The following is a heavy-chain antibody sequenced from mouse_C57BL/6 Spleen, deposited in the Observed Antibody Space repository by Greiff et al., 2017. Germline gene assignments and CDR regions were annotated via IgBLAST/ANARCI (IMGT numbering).Heavy chain of an antibody. CDR3: ARWASIYDGYYGFAY. Sequence: EVKLVESGGGLVKPGGSLKLSCAASGFTFSDYGMHWVRQAPEKGLEWVAYICSGSSTIYSADTVKGRFTCSRDSAKNTLFLQMTSLRSEDTAMYFCARWASIYDGYYGFAYWGQGTLVTGSA. CDR2: ICSGSSTI. D-gene: IGHD2-3*01. J-gene: IGHJ3*01. V-gene: IGHV5-17*01. CDR1: GFTFSDYG.